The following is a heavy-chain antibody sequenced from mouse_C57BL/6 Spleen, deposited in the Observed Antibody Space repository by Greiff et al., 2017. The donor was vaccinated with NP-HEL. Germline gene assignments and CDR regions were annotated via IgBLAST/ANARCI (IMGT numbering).Heavy chain of an antibody. J-gene: IGHJ1*03. CDR1: GYTFTDHT. CDR3: ARGYYGSSSYWYFDV. D-gene: IGHD1-1*01. V-gene: IGHV1-78*01. Sequence: QVQLQQSDAELVKPGASVKISCKVSGYTFTDHTIHWMKQRPEQGLEWIGYIYPRDGSTKYNEKFKGKATLTADKSSSTAYMQLNSLTSEDSAVYFCARGYYGSSSYWYFDVWGTGTTVTVSS. CDR2: IYPRDGST.